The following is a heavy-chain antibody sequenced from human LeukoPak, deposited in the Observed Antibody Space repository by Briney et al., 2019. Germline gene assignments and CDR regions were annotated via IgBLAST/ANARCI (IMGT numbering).Heavy chain of an antibody. CDR3: VRVVPGTGSPDF. CDR2: ISSSSSYM. V-gene: IGHV3-21*01. J-gene: IGHJ4*02. CDR1: GFTFSTYS. Sequence: GGSLRLSCAASGFTFSTYSMNWVRQAPGKGLEWVSSISSSSSYMFYADSAKGRFTISRDNAKNSLYLQVNSLGAEDTAVYYCVRVVPGTGSPDFWGQGALVTVSS. D-gene: IGHD1-1*01.